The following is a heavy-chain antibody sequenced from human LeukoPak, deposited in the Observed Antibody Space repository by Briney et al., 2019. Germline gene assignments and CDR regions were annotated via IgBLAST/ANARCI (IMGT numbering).Heavy chain of an antibody. CDR3: VRQSSVLLDY. V-gene: IGHV4-59*08. CDR2: IYYSGST. D-gene: IGHD3-10*01. J-gene: IGHJ4*02. Sequence: SETLSLTCTVSGGSISSYYWSWIRQPPGKGLEWIGYIYYSGSTNYNPSLKSRVTISVDTSKNQFSLKLSSVTAADTAVYYCVRQSSVLLDYWGQGTLVTVSS. CDR1: GGSISSYY.